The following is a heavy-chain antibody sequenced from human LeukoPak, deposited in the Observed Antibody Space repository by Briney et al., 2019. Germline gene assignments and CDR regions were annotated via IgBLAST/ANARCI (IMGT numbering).Heavy chain of an antibody. J-gene: IGHJ5*01. CDR1: GGSISSYY. V-gene: IGHV4-59*08. D-gene: IGHD2-15*01. CDR3: ARVGYCSGGSCLNWFDP. CDR2: IYYSGST. Sequence: SETLSLTCTVSGGSISSYYWSWIRQPPGKGLEWIGYIYYSGSTNYNPSLKSRVTISVDTSKNQFSLKLSSVTAADTALYYCARVGYCSGGSCLNWFDPWGRGTLVTVSS.